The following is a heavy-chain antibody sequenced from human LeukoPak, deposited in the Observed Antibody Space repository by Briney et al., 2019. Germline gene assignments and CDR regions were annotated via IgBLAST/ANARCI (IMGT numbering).Heavy chain of an antibody. J-gene: IGHJ3*02. Sequence: ASVKVSCKASGYTFTNYGITWVRQAPGQGLEWMGWISPYNGNTNYPQKLQGRVTMTTDTSTSTAYMELSRLRSDDTAVYYCARGYSSSWYEAFDIWGQGTMVTVSS. CDR1: GYTFTNYG. D-gene: IGHD6-13*01. CDR3: ARGYSSSWYEAFDI. CDR2: ISPYNGNT. V-gene: IGHV1-18*01.